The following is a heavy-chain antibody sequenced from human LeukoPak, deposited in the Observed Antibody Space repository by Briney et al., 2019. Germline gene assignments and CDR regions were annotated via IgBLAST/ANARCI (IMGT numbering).Heavy chain of an antibody. V-gene: IGHV3-7*01. Sequence: GGSLGLSCAASGFTFSSYWMSWVRQAPGKGLEWVANIKQDGSEKYYVDSVKGRFTISRDNAKNSLYLQMNSLRAEDTAVYYCARVVPIYSNYVGVYYWGQGTLVTVSS. J-gene: IGHJ4*02. CDR1: GFTFSSYW. D-gene: IGHD4-11*01. CDR2: IKQDGSEK. CDR3: ARVVPIYSNYVGVYY.